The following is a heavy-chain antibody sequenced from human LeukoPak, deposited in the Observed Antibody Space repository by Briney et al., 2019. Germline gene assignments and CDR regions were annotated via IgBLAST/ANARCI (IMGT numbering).Heavy chain of an antibody. J-gene: IGHJ3*02. CDR1: GDSVSSNSVA. CDR2: AYYRSKWYN. CDR3: AREGGAAGTLGRDAFDI. D-gene: IGHD6-13*01. Sequence: SQTLSLTCAISGDSVSSNSVAWNWIRQSPSRGLEWLGRAYYRSKWYNDYAVSVNSRLTINPDTSKNQFSLQLNSVTPEDTAVYYCAREGGAAGTLGRDAFDIWGQGTMVTVSS. V-gene: IGHV6-1*01.